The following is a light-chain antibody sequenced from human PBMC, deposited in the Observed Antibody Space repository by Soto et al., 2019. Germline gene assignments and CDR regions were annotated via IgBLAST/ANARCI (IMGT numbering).Light chain of an antibody. Sequence: QSVLTQPPSASGTAEQRVTISCSGSGSSIGTNTVNWYRQLPGTAPKLLIYGDNQRPSGVHDRFSGSKSGTSASLAISGLQSEDEADYYCVAWDGSLNNVLFGGGTKLTVL. CDR1: GSSIGTNT. CDR2: GDN. V-gene: IGLV1-44*01. CDR3: VAWDGSLNNVL. J-gene: IGLJ2*01.